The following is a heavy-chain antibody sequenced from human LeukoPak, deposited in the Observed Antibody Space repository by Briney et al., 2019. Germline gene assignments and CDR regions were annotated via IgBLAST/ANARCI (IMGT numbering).Heavy chain of an antibody. V-gene: IGHV3-23*01. J-gene: IGHJ4*02. D-gene: IGHD3-22*01. CDR1: GFIFSNYA. CDR2: ISYSGSST. CDR3: AKAYYYDSSGYNYFDY. Sequence: PGGSLRLSCATSGFIFSNYAMNWVRQAPGKGLEWVSAISYSGSSTYYADSVKGRFTISRDNSKNTLYLRMSSLRAEDTAVYYCAKAYYYDSSGYNYFDYWGQGTLVTVSS.